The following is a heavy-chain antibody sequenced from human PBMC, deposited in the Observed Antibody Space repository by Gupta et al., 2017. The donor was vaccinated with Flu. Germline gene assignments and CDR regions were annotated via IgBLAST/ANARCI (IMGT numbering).Heavy chain of an antibody. D-gene: IGHD1-26*01. J-gene: IGHJ6*03. CDR3: ARKPLGVLERYYYMDV. Sequence: DAVKGRFTISRDNAKNSRYLQMNSLRDEDTAVYYCARKPLGVLERYYYMDVWGKGTTATVSS. V-gene: IGHV3-48*03.